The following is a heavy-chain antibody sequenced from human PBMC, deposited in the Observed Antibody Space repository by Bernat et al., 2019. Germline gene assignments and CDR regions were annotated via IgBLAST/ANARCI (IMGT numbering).Heavy chain of an antibody. D-gene: IGHD4-17*01. CDR3: ARSPTDYGDYYYGMDV. Sequence: QVQLVESGGGVVQPGRSLRLSCAASGFTFSSYGMHWVRQAPGKGLEWVAVIWHDGSNKYYADSVKGRFTISRDNSKNTLYLQMNSLRAEDTAVYYCARSPTDYGDYYYGMDVWGQGTTVTVSS. J-gene: IGHJ6*02. V-gene: IGHV3-33*01. CDR2: IWHDGSNK. CDR1: GFTFSSYG.